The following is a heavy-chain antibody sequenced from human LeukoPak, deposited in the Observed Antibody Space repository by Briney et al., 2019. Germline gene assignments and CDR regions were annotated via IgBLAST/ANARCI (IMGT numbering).Heavy chain of an antibody. CDR2: IIPIFGTA. CDR1: GGTFSSYA. Sequence: SVKVSCKASGGTFSSYAISWVRQAPGQGLEWMGRIIPIFGTANYAQKFQGRVTITTDESTSTAYMELSSLRSEDTAVYYCATGGHYYDSSGIDYWGQGTLVTVSS. D-gene: IGHD3-22*01. J-gene: IGHJ4*02. CDR3: ATGGHYYDSSGIDY. V-gene: IGHV1-69*05.